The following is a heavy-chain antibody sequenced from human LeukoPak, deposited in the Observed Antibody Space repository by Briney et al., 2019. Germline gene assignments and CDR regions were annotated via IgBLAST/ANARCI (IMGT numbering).Heavy chain of an antibody. CDR1: VGTFSSYA. D-gene: IGHD1-26*01. V-gene: IGHV1-69*01. Sequence: SVTVSCKASVGTFSSYAISWVRQAPGQGLEWMGGIIPIFGTANYAQKFQGRVTITADESTSTAYMELSSLRSEDTAVYYCARGGGSSTAIDAFDIWGQGTMVTVSS. CDR3: ARGGGSSTAIDAFDI. J-gene: IGHJ3*02. CDR2: IIPIFGTA.